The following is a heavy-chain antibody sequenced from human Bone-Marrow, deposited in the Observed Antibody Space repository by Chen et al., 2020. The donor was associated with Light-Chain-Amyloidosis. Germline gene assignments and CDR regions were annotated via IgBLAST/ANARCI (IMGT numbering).Heavy chain of an antibody. Sequence: QLQLQESGPGLVKPSETLSLTCTVSGDSIRGTNYYWGWIRQPPGEGLEWIGTISHDGYTYYNPSLKSRVTISLDTSKNQVSLKLSAVTAADTAVYYCAREIRLATPAAVTPDYWGQGTLVTVSS. CDR3: AREIRLATPAAVTPDY. V-gene: IGHV4-39*07. D-gene: IGHD6-13*01. CDR1: GDSIRGTNYY. CDR2: ISHDGYT. J-gene: IGHJ4*02.